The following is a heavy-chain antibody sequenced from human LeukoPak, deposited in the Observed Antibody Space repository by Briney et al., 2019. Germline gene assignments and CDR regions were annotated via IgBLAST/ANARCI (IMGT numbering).Heavy chain of an antibody. CDR1: GFTFSSYA. CDR2: IIPIFGTA. J-gene: IGHJ6*02. Sequence: GGSLRLSCAASGFTFSSYAISWVRQAPGQGLEWMGGIIPIFGTANYAQKFQGRVTITADESTSTAYMELSSLRSEDTAVYYCARDETAPGYYYGMDVWGQGTTVTVSS. D-gene: IGHD3-10*01. V-gene: IGHV1-69*01. CDR3: ARDETAPGYYYGMDV.